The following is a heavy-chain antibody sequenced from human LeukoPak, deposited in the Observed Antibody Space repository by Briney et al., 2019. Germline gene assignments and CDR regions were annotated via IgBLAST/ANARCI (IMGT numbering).Heavy chain of an antibody. D-gene: IGHD6-6*01. CDR1: GGSISSSNW. CDR3: ARDRDSSYDY. Sequence: PSGTLSLTCAVSGGSISSSNWWSWVRQPPGKGLEWIGSIYYSGSTYYNPSLKSRVTISVDTSKNQFSLKLSSVTAADTAVYYCARDRDSSYDYWGQGTLVTVSS. V-gene: IGHV4-4*02. J-gene: IGHJ4*02. CDR2: IYYSGST.